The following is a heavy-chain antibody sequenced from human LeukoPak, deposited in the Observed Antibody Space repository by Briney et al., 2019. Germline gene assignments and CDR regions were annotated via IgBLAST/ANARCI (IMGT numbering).Heavy chain of an antibody. J-gene: IGHJ6*03. CDR1: GGSFSSYY. V-gene: IGHV4-39*07. D-gene: IGHD1-14*01. Sequence: PSETLSLTCGVYGGSFSSYYWGWIRQPPGKGLEWIGSIYYSGSTYYNPSLKSRVTISVDTSKNQFSLKLSSVTAADTAVYYCARDNRNASPYYYYYYMDVWGKGTTVTVSS. CDR3: ARDNRNASPYYYYYYMDV. CDR2: IYYSGST.